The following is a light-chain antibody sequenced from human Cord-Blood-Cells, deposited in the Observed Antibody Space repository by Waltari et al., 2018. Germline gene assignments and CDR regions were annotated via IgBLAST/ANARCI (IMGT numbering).Light chain of an antibody. CDR3: AAWDDSLNGRYV. Sequence: QSVLTQPPSASGTPGQRVTISCSGSSSNIGSNTANWYQQLPGTAPKLLTYSNNQRPSGVPDRFSGSKSGTSASLAISGLQSEDEADYYCAAWDDSLNGRYVFGTGTKVTVL. V-gene: IGLV1-44*01. CDR1: SSNIGSNT. J-gene: IGLJ1*01. CDR2: SNN.